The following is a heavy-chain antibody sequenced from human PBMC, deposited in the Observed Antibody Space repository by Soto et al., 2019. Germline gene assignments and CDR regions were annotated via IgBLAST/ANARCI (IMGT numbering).Heavy chain of an antibody. CDR1: GYTFTSYV. Sequence: GASVKVSCKASGYTFTSYVISWVRQAPGQGLEWMGWISAYNGNTNYAQKLQGRVTMTTDTSTSTAYMELRSLRSDDTAVYYCARGCSSTSCRYGMDVWGQGTTVTVSS. J-gene: IGHJ6*02. CDR3: ARGCSSTSCRYGMDV. CDR2: ISAYNGNT. V-gene: IGHV1-18*01. D-gene: IGHD2-2*01.